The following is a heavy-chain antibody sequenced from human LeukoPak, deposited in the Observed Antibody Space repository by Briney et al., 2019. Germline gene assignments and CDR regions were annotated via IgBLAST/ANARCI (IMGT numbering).Heavy chain of an antibody. J-gene: IGHJ4*02. CDR3: ARDLGAAGTLSFFDY. V-gene: IGHV1-18*04. CDR1: GYTFTSYG. Sequence: ASAKVSCKASGYTFTSYGISWGRQAPGQGLEGMGWISAYNGNINCAQKFQGRVTMTTDTSTSTAYLELRSLRSDDTAVYYCARDLGAAGTLSFFDYWGQGTLVTVSS. CDR2: ISAYNGNI. D-gene: IGHD6-13*01.